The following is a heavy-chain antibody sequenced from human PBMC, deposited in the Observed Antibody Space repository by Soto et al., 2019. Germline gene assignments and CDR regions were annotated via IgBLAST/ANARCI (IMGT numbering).Heavy chain of an antibody. CDR1: GGTFSRYT. J-gene: IGHJ4*02. CDR2: IIPRFGTR. D-gene: IGHD7-27*01. CDR3: ARGRGNNNRGRSELDH. V-gene: IGHV1-69*01. Sequence: QVQLVQSGAEVKTPGSSVRVSCKASGGTFSRYTLNWVRQAPGQGLEWMGGIIPRFGTRNYAPTLEDRVPISTNESTNPAYRELNSLMSTDTAVYYRARGRGNNNRGRSELDHWGQETRVTVPS.